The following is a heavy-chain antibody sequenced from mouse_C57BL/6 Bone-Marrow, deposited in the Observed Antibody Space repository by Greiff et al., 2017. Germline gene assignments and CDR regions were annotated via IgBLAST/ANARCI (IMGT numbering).Heavy chain of an antibody. D-gene: IGHD2-2*01. J-gene: IGHJ4*01. CDR1: GYTFTSYW. CDR2: IPPNSGST. CDR3: ARWLPYYYAMDY. V-gene: IGHV1-64*01. Sequence: QVQLQPPGAELVKPGASVKLSCKASGYTFTSYWMHWVKQRPGQGLEWIGMIPPNSGSTNYNEKFKSKATLTVDKSSSTAYMQLSSLTSEDSAVYYCARWLPYYYAMDYWGQGTSVTVSS.